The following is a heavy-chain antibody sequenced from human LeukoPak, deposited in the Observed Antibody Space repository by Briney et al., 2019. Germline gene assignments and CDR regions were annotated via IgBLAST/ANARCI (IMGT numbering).Heavy chain of an antibody. V-gene: IGHV4-34*01. CDR3: ARYGPYCSSTSCYSLDY. CDR1: GGSFSGYY. Sequence: NPSETLSLTCAVYGGSFSGYYWSWIRRPPGKGLEWIGEINHSGSTNYNPSLKSRVTISVDTSKNQFSLKLSSVTAADTAVYYCARYGPYCSSTSCYSLDYWGQGTLVTVSS. J-gene: IGHJ4*02. D-gene: IGHD2-2*01. CDR2: INHSGST.